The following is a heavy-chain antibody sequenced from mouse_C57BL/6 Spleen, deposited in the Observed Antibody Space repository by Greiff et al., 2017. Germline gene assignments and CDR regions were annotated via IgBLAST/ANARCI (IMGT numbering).Heavy chain of an antibody. J-gene: IGHJ4*01. CDR3: ARHDSSLYYAMDY. Sequence: EVHLVESGGGLVKPGGSLKLSCAASGFTFSSYTMSWVRQTPEKRLEWVATISGGGGNTYYPDSVKGRFTISRDNAKNTLYLQMSSLRSEDTALYYCARHDSSLYYAMDYWGQGTSVTVSS. V-gene: IGHV5-9*01. CDR2: ISGGGGNT. D-gene: IGHD3-2*01. CDR1: GFTFSSYT.